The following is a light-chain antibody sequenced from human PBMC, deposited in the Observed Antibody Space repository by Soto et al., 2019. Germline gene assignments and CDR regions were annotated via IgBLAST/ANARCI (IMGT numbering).Light chain of an antibody. Sequence: EIVLTQSPGTLSLSPGERVTLSCRASQSVNSSYLAWYQHKPGQAPRLLIYGASTRATGIPDRFSGSGSGTDFTLTIARREPGDFAVYYCHQYDSSHPKLTFGGGTKVDIK. CDR1: QSVNSSY. CDR3: HQYDSSHPKLT. CDR2: GAS. V-gene: IGKV3-20*01. J-gene: IGKJ4*01.